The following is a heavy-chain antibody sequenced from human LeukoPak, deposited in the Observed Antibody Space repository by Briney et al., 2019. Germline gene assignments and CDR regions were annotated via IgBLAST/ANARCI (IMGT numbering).Heavy chain of an antibody. Sequence: ASETLSLTCAVSGGSISSSKWGGWGRQPPGKGLEGVGGKYHSGSTNYNPSLKSRVTISVDKSKNQFSLKLSSVTAADTAVYYCAVGLLRSYGYCSGGSCYFDYWGQGTLVTVSS. D-gene: IGHD2-15*01. CDR1: GGSISSSKW. V-gene: IGHV4-4*02. J-gene: IGHJ4*01. CDR3: AVGLLRSYGYCSGGSCYFDY. CDR2: KYHSGST.